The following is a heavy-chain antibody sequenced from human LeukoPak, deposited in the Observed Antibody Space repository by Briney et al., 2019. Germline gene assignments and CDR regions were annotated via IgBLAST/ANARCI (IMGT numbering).Heavy chain of an antibody. J-gene: IGHJ6*02. V-gene: IGHV3-7*03. CDR3: ARGGGLDV. Sequence: GGSLRLSCAASGFTVTSNYMSWVRQAPGKGLEWVASINHNGNVNYYVDSVKGRFTISRDNAKNSLYLQMSNLRAEDTAVYFCARGGGLDVWGQGATVTVSS. D-gene: IGHD3-16*01. CDR2: INHNGNVN. CDR1: GFTVTSNY.